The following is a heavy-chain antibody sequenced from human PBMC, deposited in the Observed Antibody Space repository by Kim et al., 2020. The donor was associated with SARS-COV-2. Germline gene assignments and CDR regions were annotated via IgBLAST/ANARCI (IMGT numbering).Heavy chain of an antibody. V-gene: IGHV3-23*01. D-gene: IGHD2-15*01. CDR3: AKGPSGSCYSGCDY. CDR1: GFTFSSYA. Sequence: GGSLRLSCAASGFTFSSYAMSWVRQAPGKGLEWVSAISGSGGSTYYADSVKGRFTISRDNSKNTLYLQMNSLRAEDTAVYYCAKGPSGSCYSGCDYWGQGTLVTVSS. CDR2: ISGSGGST. J-gene: IGHJ4*02.